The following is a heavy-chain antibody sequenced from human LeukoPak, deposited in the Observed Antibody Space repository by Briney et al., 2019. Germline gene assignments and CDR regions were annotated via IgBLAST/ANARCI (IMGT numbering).Heavy chain of an antibody. V-gene: IGHV3-64*01. Sequence: AGGSLRLSCAASGFTFSSYAMHWVRQAPGKGLEYVSAISSNGGSTYYANSVKGRFTISRDNSKNTLYLQMGSLRAEDMAVYYCARGTTETPFDYWGQGTLVTVSS. CDR3: ARGTTETPFDY. CDR2: ISSNGGST. CDR1: GFTFSSYA. D-gene: IGHD4-11*01. J-gene: IGHJ4*02.